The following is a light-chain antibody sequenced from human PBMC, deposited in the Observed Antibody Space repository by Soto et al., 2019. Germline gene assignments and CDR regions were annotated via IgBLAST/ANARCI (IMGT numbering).Light chain of an antibody. CDR2: ANI. V-gene: IGLV1-40*01. CDR3: QSYDSSLSVYVV. Sequence: QSVLTQPPSVSGAPGQRVTISCTGSTSNIGAGYDVHWYQHLPGTAPKLLIYANINRPSGVPDRFSGSKSGTSASLAITGLQAEDEADYYCQSYDSSLSVYVVFGGGTKLTVL. J-gene: IGLJ2*01. CDR1: TSNIGAGYD.